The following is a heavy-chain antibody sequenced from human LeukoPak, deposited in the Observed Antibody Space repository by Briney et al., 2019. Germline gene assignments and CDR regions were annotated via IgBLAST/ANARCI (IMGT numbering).Heavy chain of an antibody. J-gene: IGHJ4*02. Sequence: KAGGSLRLSCAASRLTLSDYYMTWVRQAAGKGLEWISYIRASSDHMFYADSVRGRFTISRDNAKNSIFLQMNSPRDDDTAVYYCARSVDGTALDYWGQGTLVTVSS. CDR2: IRASSDHM. D-gene: IGHD3/OR15-3a*01. CDR3: ARSVDGTALDY. V-gene: IGHV3-11*01. CDR1: RLTLSDYY.